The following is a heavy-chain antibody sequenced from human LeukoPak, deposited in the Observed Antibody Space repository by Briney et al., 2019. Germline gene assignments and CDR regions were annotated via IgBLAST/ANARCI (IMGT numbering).Heavy chain of an antibody. V-gene: IGHV4-31*03. CDR1: GGSISSGGYY. CDR3: ASRGEFDI. J-gene: IGHJ3*02. D-gene: IGHD3-16*01. Sequence: SETLSLTCSVSGGSISSGGYYWSWIRQHPGKGLEWIGYNTYYNPSLKSRVTISVDTSKNQFSLKLSSVTAADTAVYYCASRGEFDIWGQGTMVTVSS. CDR2: NT.